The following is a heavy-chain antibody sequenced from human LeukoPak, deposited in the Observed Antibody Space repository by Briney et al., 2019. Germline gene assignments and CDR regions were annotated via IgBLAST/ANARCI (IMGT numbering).Heavy chain of an antibody. CDR2: IYLGDSDT. CDR1: GYSFTSYW. D-gene: IGHD2-2*01. Sequence: GESLKISCKGSGYSFTSYWSGWVRQMPGKGLGWMGIIYLGDSDTRYSPSFQGQVTISADKSISTAYLHWSSLKASHTAMYYCASLPLYCSSTSCLGAFDYWGQGTLVTVSS. V-gene: IGHV5-51*01. J-gene: IGHJ4*02. CDR3: ASLPLYCSSTSCLGAFDY.